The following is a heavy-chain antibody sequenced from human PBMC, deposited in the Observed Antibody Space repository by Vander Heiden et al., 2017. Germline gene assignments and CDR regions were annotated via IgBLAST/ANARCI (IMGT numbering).Heavy chain of an antibody. Sequence: QVQLQESGPGLVQPSETLSLTCTVSGGSVSSGSYYWTWIRQPPGKGLEWIGYIYYSGSTNYNPSLKSRVTISVDTSKNQFSLKLSSVTAADTAVYYCARGPVVVVPAAMFYYGMDVWGQGTTVTVSS. D-gene: IGHD2-2*01. J-gene: IGHJ6*02. CDR2: IYYSGST. V-gene: IGHV4-61*01. CDR1: GGSVSSGSYY. CDR3: ARGPVVVVPAAMFYYGMDV.